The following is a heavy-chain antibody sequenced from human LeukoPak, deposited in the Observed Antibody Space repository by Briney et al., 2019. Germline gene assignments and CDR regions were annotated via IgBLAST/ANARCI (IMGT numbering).Heavy chain of an antibody. Sequence: SVKVSCKASGGTFSSYAISWVRQAPGQGLEWMGRIIPILGIANYAQKFQGRVTITADKSTSTAYMELSSLRSEDTAVYYCARDTYYYDSSGYYYHWGQGTLITVSS. D-gene: IGHD3-22*01. CDR1: GGTFSSYA. J-gene: IGHJ5*02. CDR2: IIPILGIA. CDR3: ARDTYYYDSSGYYYH. V-gene: IGHV1-69*04.